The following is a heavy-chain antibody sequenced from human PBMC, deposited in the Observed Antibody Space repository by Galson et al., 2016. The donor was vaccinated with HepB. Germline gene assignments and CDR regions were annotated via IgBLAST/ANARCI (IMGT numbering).Heavy chain of an antibody. J-gene: IGHJ4*01. CDR3: AKGRASSSTHFCGH. Sequence: SLRLSCAASGFAFDSFAMTWVRQVPGKGLEWVSSISGSGATTYYADSVKGRFIISRDNSKNTVSLQMDSLRGEDTAIYFCAKGRASSSTHFCGHWGHGVLVTVSS. D-gene: IGHD6-13*01. V-gene: IGHV3-23*01. CDR1: GFAFDSFA. CDR2: ISGSGATT.